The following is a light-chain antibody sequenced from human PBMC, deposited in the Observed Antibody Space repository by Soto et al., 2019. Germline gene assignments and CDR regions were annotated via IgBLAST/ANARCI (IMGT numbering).Light chain of an antibody. Sequence: QSALTQPPSASGSPGQSVTISCNGTRSDVGGYNYVSWYQQHPGKAPKLMISEVSKRPSGVPDRFSGSKSGNTASLTVSGLQAEDEADYYCSSFAGNNNLVFGGGTKLTVL. V-gene: IGLV2-8*01. CDR2: EVS. CDR1: RSDVGGYNY. CDR3: SSFAGNNNLV. J-gene: IGLJ2*01.